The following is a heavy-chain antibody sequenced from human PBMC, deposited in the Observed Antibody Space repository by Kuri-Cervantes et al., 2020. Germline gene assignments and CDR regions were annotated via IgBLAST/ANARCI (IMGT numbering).Heavy chain of an antibody. Sequence: GGSLRLSCAASGFTVSSNYMSWVRQAPGKGLEWVSVIYSGGSTYYADSVKGRFTISRDNSKNTLYLQMNSLRAEDTAVYYCARDPPLVGGFDYWGQGTLVTVCS. V-gene: IGHV3-53*01. CDR2: IYSGGST. J-gene: IGHJ4*02. D-gene: IGHD1-26*01. CDR3: ARDPPLVGGFDY. CDR1: GFTVSSNY.